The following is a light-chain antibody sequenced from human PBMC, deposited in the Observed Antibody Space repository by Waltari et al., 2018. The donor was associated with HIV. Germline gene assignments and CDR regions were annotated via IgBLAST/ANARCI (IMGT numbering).Light chain of an antibody. CDR3: STYAGSNEME. V-gene: IGLV2-8*01. Sequence: QSALTQPPSASGSPGQSVTISCTGTSSDVGGYNYVSWYQQHPGKAPKLMIYEVSKRPSGAPERVTGSKSGNAASLTVSRLQAREEADCFCSTYAGSNEMEFSGGTRRSV. CDR1: SSDVGGYNY. CDR2: EVS. J-gene: IGLJ3*02.